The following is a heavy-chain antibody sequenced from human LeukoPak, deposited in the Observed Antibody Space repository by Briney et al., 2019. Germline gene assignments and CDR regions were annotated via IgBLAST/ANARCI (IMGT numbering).Heavy chain of an antibody. CDR2: VNLQGGT. J-gene: IGHJ4*02. D-gene: IGHD1-26*01. V-gene: IGHV4-4*02. Sequence: SETLSLTCGVSGGSITNTNYWTWVRQPPGKGLEWIGEVNLQGGTNYNPSLMGRVAISVDTSENHISLQLTSVTAADTAVYYCAKEGGTYFVNWGQGTLVTVSS. CDR1: GGSITNTNY. CDR3: AKEGGTYFVN.